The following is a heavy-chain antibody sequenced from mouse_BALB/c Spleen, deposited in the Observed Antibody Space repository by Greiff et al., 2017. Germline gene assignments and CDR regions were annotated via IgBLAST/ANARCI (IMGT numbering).Heavy chain of an antibody. CDR3: TAGASSGYAMDY. CDR2: IDPENGDT. CDR1: GFNIKDYY. V-gene: IGHV14-4*02. D-gene: IGHD3-1*01. J-gene: IGHJ4*01. Sequence: EVKVVESGAELVRSGASVKLSCTASGFNIKDYYMHWVKQRPEQGLEWIGWIDPENGDTEYAPKFQGKATMTADTSSNTAYLQLSSLTSEDTAVYYCTAGASSGYAMDYWGQGTSVTVSS.